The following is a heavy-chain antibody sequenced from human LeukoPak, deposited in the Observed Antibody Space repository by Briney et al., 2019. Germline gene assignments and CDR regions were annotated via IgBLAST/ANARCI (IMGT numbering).Heavy chain of an antibody. D-gene: IGHD5-24*01. CDR2: ISGSGGSP. CDR1: GFTFSSHA. J-gene: IGHJ4*02. V-gene: IGHV3-23*01. Sequence: GGSLRLSCAASGFTFSSHAMSWVRQTPGKGLEWISLISGSGGSPYYADSVPGRFTISRDNSKNTLYLQMNNLRAEDTAVYYCAKSPGPMPASTIYYFDFWGQGALVTVSA. CDR3: AKSPGPMPASTIYYFDF.